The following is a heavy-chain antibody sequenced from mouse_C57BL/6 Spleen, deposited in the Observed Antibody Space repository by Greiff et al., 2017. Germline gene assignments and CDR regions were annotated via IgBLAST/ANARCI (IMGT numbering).Heavy chain of an antibody. J-gene: IGHJ3*01. CDR3: ASNLQRFAY. D-gene: IGHD2-1*01. CDR1: GYAFSSYW. Sequence: LLQSGAELVKPGASVKISCTASGYAFSSYWMNWVNQRPGKGLEWVGQIYPGGGDTNYTGKFKGKATLTADKSSSTAYMQLSSLTSGDSAVYFCASNLQRFAYWGQGTLVTVSA. V-gene: IGHV1-80*01. CDR2: IYPGGGDT.